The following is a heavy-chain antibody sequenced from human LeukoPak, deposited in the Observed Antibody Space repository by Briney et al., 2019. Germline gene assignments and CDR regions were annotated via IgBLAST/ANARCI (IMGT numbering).Heavy chain of an antibody. CDR3: ARDHDYEGLKGNY. Sequence: ASVKVSCKPSGYRFTDFYIHWVRQAPGQGLEYMGRINTHNGGTVYVKKFQGRLSMTTDTSIGAAYMELQSLRSDDTAVYYSARDHDYEGLKGNYWGRGTMVTVTS. CDR1: GYRFTDFY. D-gene: IGHD3-10*01. J-gene: IGHJ1*01. CDR2: INTHNGGT. V-gene: IGHV1-2*06.